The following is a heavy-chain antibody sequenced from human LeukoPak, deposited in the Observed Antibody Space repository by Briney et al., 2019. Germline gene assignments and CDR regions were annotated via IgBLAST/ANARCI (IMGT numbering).Heavy chain of an antibody. J-gene: IGHJ5*02. D-gene: IGHD3-3*01. CDR3: ARGPTSITIIQSWFDP. CDR2: VYFTGST. Sequence: SETLSLTCTVSGDSISSTSHYWDWICQPPGKGPEWIGNVYFTGSTYYSPSLKSRVTISVDTSKNQFSLRLSSVTAADTAVYYCARGPTSITIIQSWFDPWGQGTLVTVSS. CDR1: GDSISSTSHY. V-gene: IGHV4-39*07.